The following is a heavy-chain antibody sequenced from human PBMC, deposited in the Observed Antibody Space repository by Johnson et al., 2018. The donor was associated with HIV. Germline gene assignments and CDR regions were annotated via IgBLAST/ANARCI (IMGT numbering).Heavy chain of an antibody. CDR3: ARGRGWELLLGAFDI. J-gene: IGHJ3*02. CDR1: GFTVSSNY. Sequence: QVQLVESGGGVVQPGGSLRLSCAASGFTVSSNYMSWVRQAPGKGLEWVAVMSYEGSNQYYADSVTGRFTISRDNSKNTLYLQPNSLRAEDTGVYYCARGRGWELLLGAFDIWGQGTMVTVSS. CDR2: MSYEGSNQ. V-gene: IGHV3-30*03. D-gene: IGHD1-26*01.